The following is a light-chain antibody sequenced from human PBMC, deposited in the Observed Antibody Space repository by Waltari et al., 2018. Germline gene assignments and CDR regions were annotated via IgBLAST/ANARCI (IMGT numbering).Light chain of an antibody. CDR1: QGISSY. J-gene: IGKJ2*01. CDR3: QQLNSYPYT. CDR2: AAS. Sequence: DIQLTQSPSFLSASVGDRVTITCRASQGISSYLVWYQQKPGKAPKVLIYAASTLQSGVPSRFSGSGSGTEFTLTLSSLQPEDFATYYCQQLNSYPYTFGQGTKLEIK. V-gene: IGKV1-9*01.